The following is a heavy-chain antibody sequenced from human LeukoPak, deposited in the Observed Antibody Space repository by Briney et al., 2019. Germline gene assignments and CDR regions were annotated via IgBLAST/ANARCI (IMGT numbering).Heavy chain of an antibody. D-gene: IGHD1-7*01. CDR1: GYTFTGYY. V-gene: IGHV1-18*04. J-gene: IGHJ4*02. Sequence: ASVKVSCKTSGYTFTGYYMHWVRQAPGQGLQWLGWISASNGNTNYAQKFRDRVTMSTDTSTGTAYLDVRSLTSDDTAVYYCARDHSNWNYAPDFWGQGTLVIVSS. CDR3: ARDHSNWNYAPDF. CDR2: ISASNGNT.